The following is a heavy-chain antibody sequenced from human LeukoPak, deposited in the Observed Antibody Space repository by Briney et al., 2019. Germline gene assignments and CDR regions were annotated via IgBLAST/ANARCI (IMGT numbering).Heavy chain of an antibody. CDR1: GFTFSSYA. D-gene: IGHD2-2*01. CDR3: ASSLYCSSTSCYAFDI. V-gene: IGHV3-23*01. Sequence: GGSLRLSCAASGFTFSSYAMSWVRQAPGKGLEWVSAISGSGGSTYYADSVKGRFTISRDNSKNTLYLQMNSLRAEDTAVYYCASSLYCSSTSCYAFDIWGQGTMVTVSS. J-gene: IGHJ3*02. CDR2: ISGSGGST.